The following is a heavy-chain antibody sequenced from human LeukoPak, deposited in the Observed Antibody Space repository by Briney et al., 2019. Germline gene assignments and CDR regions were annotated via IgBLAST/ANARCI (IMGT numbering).Heavy chain of an antibody. D-gene: IGHD3-10*01. Sequence: ASVKVSCKASGYTFTTYDITWVRQATGQGLEWMGWINPNSGGTNYAQKFQGRVTMTRDTSISTAYMELSRLRSDDTAVYYCARGGGSDWFDPWGQGTLVTVSS. CDR3: ARGGGSDWFDP. CDR2: INPNSGGT. V-gene: IGHV1-2*02. J-gene: IGHJ5*02. CDR1: GYTFTTYD.